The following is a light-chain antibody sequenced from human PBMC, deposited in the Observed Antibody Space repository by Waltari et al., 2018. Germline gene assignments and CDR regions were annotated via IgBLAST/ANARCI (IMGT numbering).Light chain of an antibody. V-gene: IGLV1-47*01. CDR2: SDH. CDR1: TPNIGSNH. J-gene: IGLJ3*02. CDR3: AAWDASLSGRV. Sequence: QSVLTPPPPASGTPGQRVTISCSGGTPNIGSNHISWYQPPPGTAPTLLIYSDHQRPSGVPDRFSGSKSGTSASLAISGLRSEDEADYYCAAWDASLSGRVFGGGTKLTVL.